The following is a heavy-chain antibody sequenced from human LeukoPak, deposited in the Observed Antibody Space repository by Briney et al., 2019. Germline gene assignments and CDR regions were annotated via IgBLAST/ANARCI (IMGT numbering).Heavy chain of an antibody. J-gene: IGHJ4*02. CDR1: GFTFSSYG. CDR2: IRYDGSNK. V-gene: IGHV3-30*02. CDR3: AKDKGFGIGTLDY. Sequence: GGSLRLSCAASGFTFSSYGMHWVRQAPGKGLEWVAFIRYDGSNKYYADSVKGRFTISRDNSKNTLYLQMNSLRAEDTAVYYCAKDKGFGIGTLDYWGQGTLVTVSS. D-gene: IGHD1-1*01.